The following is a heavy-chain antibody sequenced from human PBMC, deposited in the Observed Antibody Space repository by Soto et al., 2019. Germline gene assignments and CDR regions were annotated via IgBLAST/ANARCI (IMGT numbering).Heavy chain of an antibody. CDR3: AREFQYDSGGFHELYF. Sequence: QVHLEQSGAEVRKPGASVKVSCKASGYTFNSFGINWVRQAPGQGLEWLGWISAYNGNTNYAQKFHGRVTTTADTSTTTAYLELTSLSSDDTAVYYCAREFQYDSGGFHELYFWGQGTLVTVSS. CDR2: ISAYNGNT. V-gene: IGHV1-18*04. CDR1: GYTFNSFG. J-gene: IGHJ4*02. D-gene: IGHD3-22*01.